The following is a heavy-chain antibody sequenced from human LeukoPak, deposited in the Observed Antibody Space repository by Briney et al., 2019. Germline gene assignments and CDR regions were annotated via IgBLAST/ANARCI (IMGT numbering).Heavy chain of an antibody. J-gene: IGHJ4*02. Sequence: GGSLTLSCSASGFTVPSFAMAWVRQAPGKGLEWVSGIAAGATSTYYADSVKGRFTISRDNSRKTVHLQMNSLRAEDTAVYYCAKSYDSGGYPLGDYWGQGTLVTVSS. CDR2: IAAGATST. CDR3: AKSYDSGGYPLGDY. D-gene: IGHD3-22*01. V-gene: IGHV3-23*01. CDR1: GFTVPSFA.